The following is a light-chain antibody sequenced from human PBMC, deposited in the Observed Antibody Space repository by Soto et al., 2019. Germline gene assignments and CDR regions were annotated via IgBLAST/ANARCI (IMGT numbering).Light chain of an antibody. Sequence: DIQMTQSPSSLSASVGDRVTITCRASQSISSYLNWYQQKPGKAPTLLIYGASNLQSGVPSRFSGSGSGTDFTLTISRLQADDFATYYCLQSYKTRKTFGAGTKVDIK. CDR1: QSISSY. J-gene: IGKJ4*01. V-gene: IGKV1-39*01. CDR2: GAS. CDR3: LQSYKTRKT.